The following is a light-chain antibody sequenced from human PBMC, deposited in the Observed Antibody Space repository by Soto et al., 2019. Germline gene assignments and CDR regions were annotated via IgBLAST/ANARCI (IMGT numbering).Light chain of an antibody. Sequence: QSVLTQPTSASGSPGQSVTISCTGTNSDVGGYDFVSWYQQHPGKAPKLMIYEVNKRPSGVPDRSSGSKSGNTASLTVSGLQAEDEASYYCSSFAGSNNVLFGGGTQLTVL. CDR1: NSDVGGYDF. V-gene: IGLV2-8*01. CDR3: SSFAGSNNVL. J-gene: IGLJ3*02. CDR2: EVN.